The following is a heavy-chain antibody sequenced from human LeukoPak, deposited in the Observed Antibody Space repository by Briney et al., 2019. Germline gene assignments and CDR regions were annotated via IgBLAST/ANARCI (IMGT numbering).Heavy chain of an antibody. V-gene: IGHV6-1*01. CDR2: TYYRSMWSF. CDR3: ARGKYTSFDN. D-gene: IGHD2-2*01. CDR1: GDSLFTSSVA. J-gene: IGHJ4*02. Sequence: SQTLSLTCAISGDSLFTSSVAWNWIRQSPSRRLEWLGRTYYRSMWSFDYAISVKSRISISTDTSKNHFSLQLNSVTPEDTAVYYCARGKYTSFDNWGQGTLVTVSS.